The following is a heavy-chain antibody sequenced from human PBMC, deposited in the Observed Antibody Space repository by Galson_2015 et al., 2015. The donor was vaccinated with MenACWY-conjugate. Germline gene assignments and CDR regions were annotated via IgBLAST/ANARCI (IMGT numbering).Heavy chain of an antibody. D-gene: IGHD4-23*01. CDR3: ARQNGGNSAFLTGWYFQH. Sequence: GWIRPPPGTGLEWIGSIYYSGCTYCNPSLKSRVTISVDTSKNQFSLKLSSVTAADTAVYYCARQNGGNSAFLTGWYFQHWGQGTLVTVSS. J-gene: IGHJ1*01. V-gene: IGHV4-39*01. CDR2: IYYSGCT.